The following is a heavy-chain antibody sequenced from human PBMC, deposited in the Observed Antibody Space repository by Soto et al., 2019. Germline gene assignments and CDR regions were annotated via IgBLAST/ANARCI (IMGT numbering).Heavy chain of an antibody. V-gene: IGHV3-74*01. Sequence: LRLSCAASGFTFSNDWMNWVRQGPGKGLEWVSRIISGGTRVTYADSVKGRFTIARDNAKNTLYLEMHSLTAEDTAVYYCARERTSKGGMDVWGQGTTVTVSS. J-gene: IGHJ6*02. CDR3: ARERTSKGGMDV. CDR2: IISGGTRV. CDR1: GFTFSNDW.